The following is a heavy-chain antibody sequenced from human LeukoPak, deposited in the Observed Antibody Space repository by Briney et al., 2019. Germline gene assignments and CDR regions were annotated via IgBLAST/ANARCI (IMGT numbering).Heavy chain of an antibody. CDR1: GFIFSHYN. CDR3: ARVPHYCSSTSCHFDY. J-gene: IGHJ4*02. D-gene: IGHD2-2*01. V-gene: IGHV3-21*01. CDR2: ISITSTYV. Sequence: GGSLRLSRGASGFIFSHYNMNWVRQAPEKGLEWVSSISITSTYVYYADSVKGRFTISRDNAKNSLYLQMNSLKAEDTAVYYCARVPHYCSSTSCHFDYWGQGTLVTVSS.